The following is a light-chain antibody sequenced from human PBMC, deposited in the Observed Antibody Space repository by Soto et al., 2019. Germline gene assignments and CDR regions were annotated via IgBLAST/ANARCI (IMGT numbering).Light chain of an antibody. Sequence: DIQMTQSPSSLSASVGDRVTITCRASQSISNYLNWYQQKPGKAPKLLIYAASSLQSGVPSRFSGSGSGTDFTLTISSLHPEDFATYYCQQSYNSPPTFGQGTKVDIK. V-gene: IGKV1-39*01. CDR3: QQSYNSPPT. CDR1: QSISNY. CDR2: AAS. J-gene: IGKJ1*01.